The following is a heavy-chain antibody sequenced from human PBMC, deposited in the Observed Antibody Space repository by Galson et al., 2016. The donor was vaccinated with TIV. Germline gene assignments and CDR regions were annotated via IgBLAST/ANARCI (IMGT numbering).Heavy chain of an antibody. CDR2: IYFDGST. D-gene: IGHD2-21*02. CDR3: AREGSGDCDWGRAAFDN. V-gene: IGHV4-59*01. J-gene: IGHJ4*02. Sequence: SETLSLTCSVSGGSITSFYWSWIRQPPGKGLEWIGYIYFDGSTIYNPSLKSRVTVSVDTARNEFSLTLRSVTAADTAVYYCAREGSGDCDWGRAAFDNWGQGTLVTVSS. CDR1: GGSITSFY.